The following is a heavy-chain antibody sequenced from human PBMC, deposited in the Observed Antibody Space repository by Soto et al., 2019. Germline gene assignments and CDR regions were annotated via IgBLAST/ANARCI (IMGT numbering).Heavy chain of an antibody. CDR1: GFTFSGYS. V-gene: IGHV3-21*01. D-gene: IGHD2-8*01. J-gene: IGHJ6*02. CDR2: ISGPSIYI. Sequence: EVQLVESGGGLVKPGGSLRLSCVASGFTFSGYSINWVRQAPGKGLEWVSYISGPSIYIYYADSVKGRFTISRDNAKSAVDLQMNSLRAEDTAVCYGASGFRNGFNVWCQGTTVSVSS. CDR3: ASGFRNGFNV.